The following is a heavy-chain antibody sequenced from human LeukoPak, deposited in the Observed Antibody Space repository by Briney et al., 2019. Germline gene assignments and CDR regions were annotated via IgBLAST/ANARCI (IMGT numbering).Heavy chain of an antibody. V-gene: IGHV1-18*01. CDR2: ISVYNGNT. D-gene: IGHD1-14*01. CDR1: GYTFTNYG. Sequence: ASVKVSFTASGYTFTNYGISWVRQAPGQGLEWLGWISVYNGNTNYAQKVQARVTMTTDTSASTAYMELRSLRSDDTAVYYCARNVSAPSDHATYFVYCGDGTLVTVSS. J-gene: IGHJ4*03. CDR3: ARNVSAPSDHATYFVY.